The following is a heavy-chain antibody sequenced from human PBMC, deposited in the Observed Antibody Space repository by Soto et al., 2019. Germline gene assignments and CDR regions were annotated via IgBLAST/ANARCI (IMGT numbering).Heavy chain of an antibody. J-gene: IGHJ6*02. D-gene: IGHD3-9*01. Sequence: QVQLQESGPGLVKPSQTLSLTCTVSGGSISSGGYYWSWIRQHPGKGLEWIGYIYYSGSTYYNPSLKSRVTISVDTSKNQFSLKLSSVTAADTAVYYCARGAYDILPMHYYYYGMDVWGQGTTVTVSS. CDR1: GGSISSGGYY. CDR3: ARGAYDILPMHYYYYGMDV. CDR2: IYYSGST. V-gene: IGHV4-31*03.